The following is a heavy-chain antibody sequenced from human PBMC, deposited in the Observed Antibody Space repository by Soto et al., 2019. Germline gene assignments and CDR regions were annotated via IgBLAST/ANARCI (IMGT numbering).Heavy chain of an antibody. J-gene: IGHJ6*02. CDR3: AKDLNGSGSFTSYYHYGMDV. D-gene: IGHD3-10*01. V-gene: IGHV3-23*01. CDR1: GFTFSNYA. Sequence: EVQMLESGGGLVHPGGSLRLSCAASGFTFSNYAMNWVRQAPGKGLGWVSSISGSGRNTYYADSVKGRLTISRDSSQHTLYLHRNSLRVEDTGVYYCAKDLNGSGSFTSYYHYGMDVWGPGTTVTVSS. CDR2: ISGSGRNT.